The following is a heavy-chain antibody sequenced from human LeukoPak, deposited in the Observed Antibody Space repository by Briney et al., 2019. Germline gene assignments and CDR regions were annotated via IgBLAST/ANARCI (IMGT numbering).Heavy chain of an antibody. D-gene: IGHD4-23*01. CDR1: GGSFSGYY. Sequence: SETLSLTCAVYGGSFSGYYWSWIRQPPGKGLEWIGEINHSGSTNYNPSLKSRVTISVDTSKNQFSLKLSSVTAADMAVYYCASATVVTPPRAFDIWGQGTMVTVSS. V-gene: IGHV4-34*01. CDR3: ASATVVTPPRAFDI. J-gene: IGHJ3*02. CDR2: INHSGST.